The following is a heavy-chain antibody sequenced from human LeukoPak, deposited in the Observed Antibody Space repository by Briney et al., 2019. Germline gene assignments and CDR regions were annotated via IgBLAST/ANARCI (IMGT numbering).Heavy chain of an antibody. J-gene: IGHJ5*02. Sequence: WETLSLTCTISGYSISSGYYWGWIRQPPGKGLEWIGSIYHSGSTYYNPSLKSRVTISVDTSKNQFSLKLSSVTAADTAVYYCARATKKYSSSKNGCDPWGQATLVAVCS. CDR3: ARATKKYSSSKNGCDP. V-gene: IGHV4-38-2*02. CDR2: IYHSGST. CDR1: GYSISSGYY. D-gene: IGHD6-13*01.